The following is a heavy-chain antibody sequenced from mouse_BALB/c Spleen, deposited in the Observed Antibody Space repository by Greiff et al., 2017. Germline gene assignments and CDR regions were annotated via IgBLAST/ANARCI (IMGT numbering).Heavy chain of an antibody. J-gene: IGHJ4*01. CDR3: TRRGIGRGYAMDY. CDR2: IYPSDSYT. D-gene: IGHD2-14*01. Sequence: QVQLQQPGAELVRPGASVKLSCKASGYTFTSYWINWVKQRPGQGLEWIGNIYPSDSYTNYNQKFKDKATLTVDKSSSTAYMQLSSPTSEDSAVYYCTRRGIGRGYAMDYWGQETSVTVSS. CDR1: GYTFTSYW. V-gene: IGHV1-69*02.